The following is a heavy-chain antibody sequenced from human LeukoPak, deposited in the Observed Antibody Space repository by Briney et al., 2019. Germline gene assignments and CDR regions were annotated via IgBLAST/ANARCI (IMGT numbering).Heavy chain of an antibody. J-gene: IGHJ5*01. D-gene: IGHD1-26*01. CDR3: AKSRWELLTYTWFDS. Sequence: GGSLRLSCAASGFTFSNYAMQWVRQPPGKGLEWVSIISYDGSDKYYADSARGRFTISRDNSKNTLYLQMNSLRPEDTAVYYCAKSRWELLTYTWFDSWGQGTLVTVSS. CDR2: ISYDGSDK. CDR1: GFTFSNYA. V-gene: IGHV3-30*18.